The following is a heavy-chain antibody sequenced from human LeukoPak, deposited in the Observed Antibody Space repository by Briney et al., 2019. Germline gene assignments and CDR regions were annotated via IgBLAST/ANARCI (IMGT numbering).Heavy chain of an antibody. CDR2: IYTSGST. CDR1: GGSISSYY. V-gene: IGHV4-4*07. CDR3: ARDSLGYYDTHDAFDI. J-gene: IGHJ3*02. D-gene: IGHD3-22*01. Sequence: PSETLSLTCTVSGGSISSYYWSWIRQPAGKGLEWIGRIYTSGSTNYNPSLKSRVTMSVDTSKNQFSLKLSSVTAADTAVYYCARDSLGYYDTHDAFDIWGQGTMATVSS.